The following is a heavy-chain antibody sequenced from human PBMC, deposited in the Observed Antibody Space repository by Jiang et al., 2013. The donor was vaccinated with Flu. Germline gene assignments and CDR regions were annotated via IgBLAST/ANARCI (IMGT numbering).Heavy chain of an antibody. Sequence: GAEVKKPGSSVKVSCKASGGSFSSYAISWVRQAPGQGLEWMGGNIPIFGTTDYAQKFQGRLTIAADKSTSTAHMELSGLRSEDTAVYYCARRGRGIQLVGTFFPWGQGTLVHRLL. D-gene: IGHD5-18*01. CDR3: ARRGRGIQLVGTFFP. J-gene: IGHJ4*02. V-gene: IGHV1-69*06. CDR2: NIPIFGTT. CDR1: GGSFSSYA.